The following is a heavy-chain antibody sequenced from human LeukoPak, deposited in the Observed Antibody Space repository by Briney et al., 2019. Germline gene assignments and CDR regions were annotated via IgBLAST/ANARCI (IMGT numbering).Heavy chain of an antibody. J-gene: IGHJ4*02. CDR3: ARHHDGGPKLRLDF. V-gene: IGHV4-59*08. D-gene: IGHD2-15*01. CDR1: GASVSNYS. Sequence: SETLSLTCRVSGASVSNYSWSWIRQSPGKGLEWIGFFHYSGSTNYNTSLNSRVTTSIDTSMNPLSLTLVSVTAADTAVYFCARHHDGGPKLRLDFWGLGVLVTVSS. CDR2: FHYSGST.